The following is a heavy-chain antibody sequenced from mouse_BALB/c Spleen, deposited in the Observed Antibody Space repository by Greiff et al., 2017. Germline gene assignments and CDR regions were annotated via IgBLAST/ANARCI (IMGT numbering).Heavy chain of an antibody. V-gene: IGHV5-9-3*01. CDR3: AREGYGSPFDY. J-gene: IGHJ2*01. CDR2: ISSGGSYT. D-gene: IGHD1-1*01. CDR1: GFTFSSYA. Sequence: EVKLVESGGGLVKPGGSLKLSCAASGFTFSSYAMSWVRQTPEKRLEWVATISSGGSYTYYPDSVKGRFTISRDNAKNTLYLQMSSLRSEDTAMYYCAREGYGSPFDYWGQGTTLTVSS.